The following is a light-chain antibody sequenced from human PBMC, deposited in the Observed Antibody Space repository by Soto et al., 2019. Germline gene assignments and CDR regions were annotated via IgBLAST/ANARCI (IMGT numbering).Light chain of an antibody. V-gene: IGLV2-14*01. CDR2: EVS. CDR1: SSDVGGYNY. Sequence: SALTQPASVSGSPGQSITISCTGTSSDVGGYNYVSWYQQHPGKAPKLMIYEVSNRFSGSKSGNTASLTISGLQAEDEADYYCSSYTSSSIDYVFGTGTKLTVL. J-gene: IGLJ1*01. CDR3: SSYTSSSIDYV.